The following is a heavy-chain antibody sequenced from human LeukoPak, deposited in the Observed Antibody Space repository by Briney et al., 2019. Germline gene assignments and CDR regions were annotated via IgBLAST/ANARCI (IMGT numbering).Heavy chain of an antibody. CDR2: VSPSSGTM. V-gene: IGHV3-48*02. CDR3: ARAAYNSSPDY. Sequence: GGSLRLSCVVSGFTFSNYSMSWVRQAPGKGLEWVSYVSPSSGTMFYADSVKGRFTISRDNAKNSLYLHMNSLRDDDTAVYYCARAAYNSSPDYWGQGTLVTVSS. J-gene: IGHJ4*02. D-gene: IGHD6-13*01. CDR1: GFTFSNYS.